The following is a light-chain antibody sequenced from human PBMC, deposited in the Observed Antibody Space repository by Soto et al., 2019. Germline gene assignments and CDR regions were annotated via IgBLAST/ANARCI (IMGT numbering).Light chain of an antibody. CDR1: SSDVGGYNY. CDR2: DVS. Sequence: QSALTQPASVSGSPGQSITISCTGTSSDVGGYNYVSWYQQHPGKAPKLMIYDVSNRPSGVSNRFSGSKSVNTASLTISGLQAEDEDDYYCSSYTSSSTLGVFGGGTKLTVL. V-gene: IGLV2-14*01. CDR3: SSYTSSSTLGV. J-gene: IGLJ2*01.